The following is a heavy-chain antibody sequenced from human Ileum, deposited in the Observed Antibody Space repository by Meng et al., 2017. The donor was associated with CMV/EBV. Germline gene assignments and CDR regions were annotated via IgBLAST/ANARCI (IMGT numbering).Heavy chain of an antibody. V-gene: IGHV3-49*04. CDR3: SPWMTSSILAN. D-gene: IGHD3-9*01. CDR2: IRGKARGERT. CDR1: GFTFGDYA. J-gene: IGHJ4*02. Sequence: GGSLRLSCIGSGFTFGDYAMTWVRQAPGKGLEWVGSIRGKARGERTEYATSVKGRFSISRDDARSIAYLQVNSVKAEDTAVYYCSPWMTSSILANWGPGTLVTVSS.